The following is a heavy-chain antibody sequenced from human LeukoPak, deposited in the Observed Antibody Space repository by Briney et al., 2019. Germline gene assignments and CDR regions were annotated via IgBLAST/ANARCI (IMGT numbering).Heavy chain of an antibody. J-gene: IGHJ4*02. Sequence: ASVKVSCKASGYTFTSYGISWVRQAPGQGLEWMGWISAYNGNTHYAQKIQGRVTMTTDTSTRTAYMELRSLRSDDTAVYYCARAATTDHDDSSGYANYWGQGPRVIVSA. CDR1: GYTFTSYG. V-gene: IGHV1-18*01. CDR2: ISAYNGNT. CDR3: ARAATTDHDDSSGYANY. D-gene: IGHD3-22*01.